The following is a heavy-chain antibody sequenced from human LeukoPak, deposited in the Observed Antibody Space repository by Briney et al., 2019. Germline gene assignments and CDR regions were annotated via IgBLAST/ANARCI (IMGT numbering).Heavy chain of an antibody. CDR3: ARERGVTHPFDY. V-gene: IGHV3-74*01. CDR2: IKNDGSGI. Sequence: GGSLRLSCAASGFNFINTWMHWVRQAPGKGLVWVARIKNDGSGIIYADSVKGRFTISRDNARNTLYLQMNSLRAEDTAVYYCARERGVTHPFDYWGQGTLVTVSS. CDR1: GFNFINTW. D-gene: IGHD2-21*02. J-gene: IGHJ4*02.